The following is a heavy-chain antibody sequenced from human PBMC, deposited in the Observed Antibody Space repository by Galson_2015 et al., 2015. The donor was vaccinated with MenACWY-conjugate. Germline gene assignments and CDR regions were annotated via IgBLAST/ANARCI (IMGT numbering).Heavy chain of an antibody. J-gene: IGHJ6*02. CDR3: VRGGSGWRGMDI. V-gene: IGHV3-74*03. CDR2: ICEGGISI. Sequence: SLRLSCSASGFAFRYHCMHWVRPAPGKGLEWVSSICEGGISIMYGDSVRGRFTISRDDAENTLYLQMDSLRADDTAVYFCVRGGSGWRGMDIWGQGTTVTVSS. D-gene: IGHD6-19*01. CDR1: GFAFRYHC.